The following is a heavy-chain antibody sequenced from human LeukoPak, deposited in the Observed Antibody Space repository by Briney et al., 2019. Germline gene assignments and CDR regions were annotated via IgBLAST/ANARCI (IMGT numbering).Heavy chain of an antibody. CDR1: GYSFTSYW. CDR3: ARHFSYYDSSDQFGY. V-gene: IGHV5-51*01. D-gene: IGHD3-22*01. J-gene: IGHJ4*02. CDR2: IYPGDSDT. Sequence: GESLKISCKGSGYSFTSYWIGWVRQMPGKGLEWMGIIYPGDSDTRYSPSFQGQVTISADKSISTAYLQWSSLKASGTAMYYCARHFSYYDSSDQFGYWGQGTLVTVSS.